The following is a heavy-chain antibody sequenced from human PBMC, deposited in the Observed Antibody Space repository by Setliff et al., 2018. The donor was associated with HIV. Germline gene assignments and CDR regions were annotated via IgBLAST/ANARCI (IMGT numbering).Heavy chain of an antibody. V-gene: IGHV4-59*01. CDR1: GGSIRSYY. D-gene: IGHD3-16*02. J-gene: IGHJ6*03. CDR2: IYYSGST. CDR3: ARGGYDYVWGSYRYPYYYYYMDV. Sequence: SETLSLTCIASGGSIRSYYWSWIRQPPGKGLEWIGYIYYSGSTNYNAYLKSRVAISVDTSKNEFSLKLSSVSAADTARYYCARGGYDYVWGSYRYPYYYYYMDVWGKGTTVTVS.